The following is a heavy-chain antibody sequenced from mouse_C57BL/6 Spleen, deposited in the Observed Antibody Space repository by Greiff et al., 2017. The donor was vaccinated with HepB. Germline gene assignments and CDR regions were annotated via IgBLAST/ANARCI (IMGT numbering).Heavy chain of an antibody. D-gene: IGHD2-5*01. J-gene: IGHJ3*01. CDR3: ARSYYSNYLFAY. V-gene: IGHV1-80*01. CDR2: IYPGDGDT. CDR1: GYAFSSYW. Sequence: QVQLKQSGAELVKPGASVKISCKASGYAFSSYWMNWVKQRPGKGLEWIGQIYPGDGDTNYNGKFKGKATLTADKSSSTAYMQLSSLTSEDSAVYFCARSYYSNYLFAYWGQGTLVTVSA.